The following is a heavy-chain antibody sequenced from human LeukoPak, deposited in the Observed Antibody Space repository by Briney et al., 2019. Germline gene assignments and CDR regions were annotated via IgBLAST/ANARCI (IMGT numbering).Heavy chain of an antibody. J-gene: IGHJ5*02. D-gene: IGHD3-22*01. V-gene: IGHV4-30-2*01. Sequence: SETLSLTCAVSGGSISSGGYSWSWIRQPPGKGLEWIGYIYHSGSTYYNPSLKSRVTISVDRSKNQFSLKLSSVTAADTAVYYCARDLSYDSSGGWFDPWGQGTLVTVSS. CDR2: IYHSGST. CDR3: ARDLSYDSSGGWFDP. CDR1: GGSISSGGYS.